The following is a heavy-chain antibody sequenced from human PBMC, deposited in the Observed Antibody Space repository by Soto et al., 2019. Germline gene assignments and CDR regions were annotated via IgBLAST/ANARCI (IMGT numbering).Heavy chain of an antibody. D-gene: IGHD3-16*02. CDR1: GYTFTSYG. Sequence: ASVKVSCKASGYTFTSYGISWVRQAPGQGLEWMGWINAGNGNTKYSQKFQGRVTITRDTSASTAYMELSSLRSEDTAVYYCARAYYDYIWGSYLGAFDIWGQGTMVTVSS. CDR3: ARAYYDYIWGSYLGAFDI. J-gene: IGHJ3*02. CDR2: INAGNGNT. V-gene: IGHV1-3*01.